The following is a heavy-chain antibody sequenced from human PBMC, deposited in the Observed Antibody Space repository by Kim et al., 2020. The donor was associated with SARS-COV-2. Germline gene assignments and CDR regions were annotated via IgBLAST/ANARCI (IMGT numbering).Heavy chain of an antibody. V-gene: IGHV6-1*01. CDR1: GDSVSSNGAA. CDR2: TYYRSQWYN. D-gene: IGHD1-1*01. J-gene: IGHJ4*02. Sequence: SHTLSLTCAISGDSVSSNGAAWNWIRQSPSRGLEWLGRTYYRSQWYNDYSLSVKSRMTINPDISKNQFSLQLNSVTPEDTAVYFCARDRVQLNYFDYWGQGTLVTVSS. CDR3: ARDRVQLNYFDY.